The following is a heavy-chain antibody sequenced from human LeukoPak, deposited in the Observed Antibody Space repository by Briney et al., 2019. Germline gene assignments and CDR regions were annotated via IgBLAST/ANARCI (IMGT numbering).Heavy chain of an antibody. CDR2: INPNSGGT. V-gene: IGHV1-2*02. CDR3: ARDRSYSSGWYNY. J-gene: IGHJ4*02. Sequence: GASVTVSFKASGYTFTGYYMHWVRQAPGQGGEWMGWINPNSGGTNYAQKFQGRVTMTRDTSISTAYMELSRLRSDDTAVYYCARDRSYSSGWYNYWGQGTLVTVSS. D-gene: IGHD6-19*01. CDR1: GYTFTGYY.